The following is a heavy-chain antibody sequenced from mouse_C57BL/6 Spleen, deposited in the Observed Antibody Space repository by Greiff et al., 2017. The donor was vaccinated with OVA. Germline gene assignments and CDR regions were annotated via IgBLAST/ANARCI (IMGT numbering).Heavy chain of an antibody. V-gene: IGHV1-82*01. CDR3: ARSTVVPFAY. Sequence: VQLQQSGPELVKPGASVKISCKASGYAFSSSWMNWVKQRPGKGLEWIGRIYPGDGDTNYNGKFKGKATLTADKSSSTAYLQLSSLTSEDSAVYFCARSTVVPFAYWGQGTLVTVSA. D-gene: IGHD1-1*01. CDR2: IYPGDGDT. J-gene: IGHJ3*01. CDR1: GYAFSSSW.